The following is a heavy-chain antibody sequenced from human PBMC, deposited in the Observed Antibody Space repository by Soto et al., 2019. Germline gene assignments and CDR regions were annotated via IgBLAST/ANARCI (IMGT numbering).Heavy chain of an antibody. V-gene: IGHV3-30-3*01. CDR3: ARISSHWYFDL. CDR1: GFTFSSYA. D-gene: IGHD6-13*01. Sequence: QVQLVESGGGVVQPGRSLRLSCAASGFTFSSYAMHWVRQAPGKGLEWVAVISYDGSNKYYADSVKGRFTISRDNSKNTLYLQMNSLRAEDTAVYYCARISSHWYFDLWGRGTLVTVSS. J-gene: IGHJ2*01. CDR2: ISYDGSNK.